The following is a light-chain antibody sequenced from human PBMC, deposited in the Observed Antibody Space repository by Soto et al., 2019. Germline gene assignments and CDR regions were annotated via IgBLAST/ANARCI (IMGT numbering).Light chain of an antibody. Sequence: IQMTQSPSSLSASIGDIVTITCRASQGIGVRLAWFQQKPGKAPQYLIQSASTLASGVPSRFSGSGSGTDFILTINTLQPEDVATYYCLQVYSFPRTFGQGTKVDI. CDR2: SAS. J-gene: IGKJ1*01. CDR3: LQVYSFPRT. CDR1: QGIGVR. V-gene: IGKV1-12*01.